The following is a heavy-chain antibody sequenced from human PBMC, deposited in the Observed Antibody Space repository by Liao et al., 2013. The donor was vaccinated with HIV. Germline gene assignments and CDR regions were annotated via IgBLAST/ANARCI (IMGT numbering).Heavy chain of an antibody. Sequence: QLQESGPGLVKPSQTLSLTCTVSGGSISSGSFHWSWIRQPAGKGLEWIGRIYTSGTTNYNPSLKSRVTISVDTSKNQFSLKLSSVTAADTAIYYCARDRSAFDYWGQGTLVTVSA. CDR1: GGSISSGSFH. J-gene: IGHJ4*02. V-gene: IGHV4-61*02. CDR2: IYTSGTT. CDR3: ARDRSAFDY.